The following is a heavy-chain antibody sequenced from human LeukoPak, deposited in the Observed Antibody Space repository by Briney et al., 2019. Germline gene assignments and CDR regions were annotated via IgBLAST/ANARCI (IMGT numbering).Heavy chain of an antibody. J-gene: IGHJ4*02. CDR1: GFTFSSYW. Sequence: PGGSLRLSCAASGFTFSSYWMSWVRQAPGKGLEWVAQIKPDGSDKYYVDSVKGRFTISRDNAKNSLYLQMDSLRAEDTAVYYCGRPHDFWGRGTLVTVSS. CDR3: GRPHDF. CDR2: IKPDGSDK. V-gene: IGHV3-7*01.